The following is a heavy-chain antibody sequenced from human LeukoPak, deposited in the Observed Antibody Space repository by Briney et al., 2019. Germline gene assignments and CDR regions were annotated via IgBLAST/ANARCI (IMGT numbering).Heavy chain of an antibody. V-gene: IGHV3-21*04. CDR3: AREKDQYYYYYMDV. Sequence: PGGPLRLSCAASGFTFDDYTMHWVRQGPGKGLEWVSSVSSTSTYIYYADSVKGRFTISRDNAKNSLYLQMNSLRAEDTALYYCAREKDQYYYYYMDVWGKGTTVTVSS. CDR2: VSSTSTYI. CDR1: GFTFDDYT. J-gene: IGHJ6*03.